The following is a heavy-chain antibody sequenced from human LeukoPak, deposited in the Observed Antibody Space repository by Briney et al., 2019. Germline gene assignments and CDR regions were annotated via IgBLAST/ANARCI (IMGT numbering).Heavy chain of an antibody. D-gene: IGHD3-9*01. J-gene: IGHJ3*02. CDR2: ISYDGSNK. V-gene: IGHV3-30*03. CDR3: AREWTPYDILTGYYDAFDI. CDR1: GFTFSSYG. Sequence: GGSLRLSCAASGFTFSSYGMHWVRQAPGKGLEWVAVISYDGSNKYYADSVKGRFTISRDNSKNTLYLQMNSLRAEDTAVYYCAREWTPYDILTGYYDAFDIWGQGTMVTVSS.